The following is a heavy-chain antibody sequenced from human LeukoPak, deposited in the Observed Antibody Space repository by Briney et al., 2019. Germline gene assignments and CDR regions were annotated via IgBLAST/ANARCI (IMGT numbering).Heavy chain of an antibody. V-gene: IGHV3-21*01. J-gene: IGHJ4*02. D-gene: IGHD6-13*01. CDR3: ARVVAAAGIDY. Sequence: GGSLRLSCAASGFTFSSYSMNWDRQAPGKGLEWVSSISSSSSYIYYADSVKGRFTISRDNAKNSLYLQMNSLRAEDTAVYYCARVVAAAGIDYWGQGTLVTVSS. CDR2: ISSSSSYI. CDR1: GFTFSSYS.